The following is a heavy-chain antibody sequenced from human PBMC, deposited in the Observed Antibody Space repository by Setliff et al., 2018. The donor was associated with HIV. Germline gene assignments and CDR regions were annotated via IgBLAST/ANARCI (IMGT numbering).Heavy chain of an antibody. CDR3: ARDKDEDYGSTSFDY. Sequence: GGSLRLSCADSGVTFSSNWMHWVRQAPGKGLVWVSRIDSDGSDTDYADSVKGRFTISRDNAKNSLYLQLNSLRPEDTAVYYCARDKDEDYGSTSFDYWGQGSLVTVSS. CDR1: GVTFSSNW. V-gene: IGHV3-74*01. D-gene: IGHD4-17*01. CDR2: IDSDGSDT. J-gene: IGHJ4*02.